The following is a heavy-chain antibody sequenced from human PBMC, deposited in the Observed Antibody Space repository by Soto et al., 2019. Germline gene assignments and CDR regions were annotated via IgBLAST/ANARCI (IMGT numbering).Heavy chain of an antibody. V-gene: IGHV4-30-4*01. CDR1: GDSISNGYYT. J-gene: IGHJ4*02. D-gene: IGHD2-21*01. CDR2: IYNSVNT. CDR3: DRCDGRDKAVY. Sequence: QVQLQESGPGLVEPSQTLSLTCTVSGDSISNGYYTWSWIRQPPGKDLEWIGHIYNSVNTYSNPSPKSPVTNAEDTSTNPDALNLSSVAAADMAVEYGDRCDGRDKAVYGGQGTLVTVSS.